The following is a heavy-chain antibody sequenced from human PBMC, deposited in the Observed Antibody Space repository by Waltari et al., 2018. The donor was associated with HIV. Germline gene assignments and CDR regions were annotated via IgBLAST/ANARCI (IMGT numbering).Heavy chain of an antibody. Sequence: EVQLVASGGGLVEPGGSLSLSCAASGFTVSRHYIRWVRQAPGKGLEWVSVIYSGGSTYYADSVKGRFTISRDNSKNTLYLQMNSLRAEDTAVYYCARGRNGSRDAFDIWGQGTMVTVSS. CDR2: IYSGGST. CDR1: GFTVSRHY. D-gene: IGHD2-15*01. V-gene: IGHV3-66*01. CDR3: ARGRNGSRDAFDI. J-gene: IGHJ3*02.